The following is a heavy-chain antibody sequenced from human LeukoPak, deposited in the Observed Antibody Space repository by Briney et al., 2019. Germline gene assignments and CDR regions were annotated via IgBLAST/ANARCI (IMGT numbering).Heavy chain of an antibody. CDR1: GGSISSSSYY. CDR2: IYYSGST. D-gene: IGHD2-21*02. J-gene: IGHJ4*02. Sequence: KASETLSLTCTVSGGSISSSSYYWGWIRQPPGKGLEWIGSIYYSGSTYYNPSLKSRVTISVVTSKNQFSLKLSSVTAADTAVYYCASPTFCGGDCYYFDYWGQGTLVTVSS. CDR3: ASPTFCGGDCYYFDY. V-gene: IGHV4-39*01.